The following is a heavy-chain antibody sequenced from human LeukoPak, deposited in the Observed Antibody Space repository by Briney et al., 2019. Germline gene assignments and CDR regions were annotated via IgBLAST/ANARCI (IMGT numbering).Heavy chain of an antibody. V-gene: IGHV1-46*01. CDR3: ARGKVVTRVRGVIITYFDY. J-gene: IGHJ4*02. CDR1: GYSFTRYF. D-gene: IGHD3-10*01. Sequence: ASVKVSCKASGYSFTRYFIHWVRHSPEQELEWMAMIIHNDGNTSYAQNFQDRVAMTQDTSTHTVYIELINYRPEDTDVYYCARGKVVTRVRGVIITYFDYWGQGTLVTVSS. CDR2: IIHNDGNT.